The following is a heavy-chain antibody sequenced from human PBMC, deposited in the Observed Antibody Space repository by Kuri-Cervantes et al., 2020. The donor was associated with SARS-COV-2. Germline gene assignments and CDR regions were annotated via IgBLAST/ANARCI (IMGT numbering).Heavy chain of an antibody. Sequence: GESLKISCAASGFTFSSYSMNWVRQAPGKGLEWVSYISSSSSTIYYADSVKGRFTISRDNAKNSLYLQMNSLRAEDTAVYYCARDRSRITIFGVATRYGMDVWGQGTTVTVSS. D-gene: IGHD3-3*01. CDR2: ISSSSSTI. CDR3: ARDRSRITIFGVATRYGMDV. J-gene: IGHJ6*02. V-gene: IGHV3-48*01. CDR1: GFTFSSYS.